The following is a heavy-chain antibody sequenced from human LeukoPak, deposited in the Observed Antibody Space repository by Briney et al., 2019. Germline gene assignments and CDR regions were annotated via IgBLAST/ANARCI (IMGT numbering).Heavy chain of an antibody. Sequence: PSETLSLTCTVSGGAIRSHYWNWIRQPAGKGLEWIGRIYSSGYTNDNPSLKSRITMSVDMSKNQFSLRLNSVTAADTAVYYCARGLPRRRVDYWGQGTLVTVSS. V-gene: IGHV4-4*07. J-gene: IGHJ4*02. CDR2: IYSSGYT. CDR1: GGAIRSHY. CDR3: ARGLPRRRVDY.